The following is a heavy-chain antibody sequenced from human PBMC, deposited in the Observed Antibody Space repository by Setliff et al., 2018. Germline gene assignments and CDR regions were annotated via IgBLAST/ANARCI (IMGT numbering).Heavy chain of an antibody. Sequence: ASVKVSCKASGYTFTNYAIHWVRQAPGQRLEWMGWINAGNGDTSYADSVKGRFTISRDNSKNTLYLQMNSLRAEDTAVYYCAKDHGDIDFWYFDLWGRGTLVTVSS. V-gene: IGHV1-3*01. CDR1: GYTFTNYA. CDR2: INAGNGDT. CDR3: AKDHGDIDFWYFDL. D-gene: IGHD4-17*01. J-gene: IGHJ2*01.